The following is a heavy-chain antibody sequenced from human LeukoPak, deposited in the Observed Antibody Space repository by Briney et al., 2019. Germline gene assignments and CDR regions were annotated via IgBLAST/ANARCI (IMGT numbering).Heavy chain of an antibody. J-gene: IGHJ6*02. CDR1: GFTFKDYG. V-gene: IGHV3-9*01. CDR2: INWNGGGT. Sequence: PGRSLRLSCAATGFTFKDYGMHWVRQPPGKGLEWVSSINWNGGGTDYADSVKGRFTISRDNAKNSLYLQLSSLRPEDTGLYYCAKHMRATNTYSFFGLDVWGQGTTVTVSS. CDR3: AKHMRATNTYSFFGLDV. D-gene: IGHD1-26*01.